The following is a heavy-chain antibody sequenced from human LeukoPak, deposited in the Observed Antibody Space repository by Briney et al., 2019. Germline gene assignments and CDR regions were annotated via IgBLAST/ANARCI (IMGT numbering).Heavy chain of an antibody. J-gene: IGHJ4*02. CDR1: GNSISSYY. Sequence: PSETLSLTCTVSGNSISSYYWSWIRQPPGKGLEWVGYIYYNGNTNYNPSLKSRVTISVDTSKNQFSLRLTSVTPADTAVYYSARVGPGTRWDAGDYCCQRTLGTGSS. D-gene: IGHD1-14*01. CDR3: ARVGPGTRWDAGDY. CDR2: IYYNGNT. V-gene: IGHV4-59*01.